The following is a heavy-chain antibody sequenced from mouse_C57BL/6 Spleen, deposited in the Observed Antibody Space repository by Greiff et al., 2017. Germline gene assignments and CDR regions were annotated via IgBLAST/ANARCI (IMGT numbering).Heavy chain of an antibody. Sequence: EVQLQQSGPELVKPGASVKIPCKASGYTFTDYNMDWVKQSHGKSLEWIGDINPNNGGTIYNQKFKGKATLTVDKSSSTAYMELRSLTSEDTAVYYCARSMGLYGYGYYAMDYWGQGTSVTVSS. CDR3: ARSMGLYGYGYYAMDY. CDR1: GYTFTDYN. J-gene: IGHJ4*01. D-gene: IGHD2-2*01. V-gene: IGHV1-18*01. CDR2: INPNNGGT.